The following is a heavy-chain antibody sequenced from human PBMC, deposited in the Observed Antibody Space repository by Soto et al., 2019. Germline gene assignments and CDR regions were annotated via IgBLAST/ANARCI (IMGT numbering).Heavy chain of an antibody. CDR2: FDPEDGET. CDR1: GYTLTELS. D-gene: IGHD3-22*01. V-gene: IGHV1-24*01. J-gene: IGHJ4*02. CDR3: ATWRKLNYYDSSGYWDY. Sequence: ASVKVSCKVSGYTLTELSMHWVRQAPGKGLEWMGGFDPEDGETIYAQKFQGRVTMTEDTSTDTAYMELSSLRSEDTAVYYCATWRKLNYYDSSGYWDYWGQGTLVTVSS.